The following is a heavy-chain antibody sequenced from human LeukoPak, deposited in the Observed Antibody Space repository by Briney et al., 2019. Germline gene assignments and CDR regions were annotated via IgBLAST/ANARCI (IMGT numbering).Heavy chain of an antibody. Sequence: SETLSLTCTVSGGSISSYYWSWIRQPPGKGLEWIGYIYYSGSTNYNPSLKSRVTISVDTSKNQFSLKLSSVTAADTAVYYCARAMAARHDAFDIWGQGTMVTVSS. CDR2: IYYSGST. CDR3: ARAMAARHDAFDI. D-gene: IGHD6-25*01. CDR1: GGSISSYY. V-gene: IGHV4-59*01. J-gene: IGHJ3*02.